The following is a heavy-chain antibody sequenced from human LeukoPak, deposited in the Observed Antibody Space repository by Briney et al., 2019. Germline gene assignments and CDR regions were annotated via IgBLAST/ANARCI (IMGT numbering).Heavy chain of an antibody. J-gene: IGHJ6*03. CDR3: ARLPPRRATKLYYNYYMDV. CDR2: ISAYNGNT. V-gene: IGHV1-18*01. Sequence: ASVKVSCKASGYTFTSYGISWVRQAPGQGLEWMGWISAYNGNTNYAQKLQGRVTMTTDTSTSTAYMELRSLRSDDTAVYYCARLPPRRATKLYYNYYMDVWGTGTTVTVSS. CDR1: GYTFTSYG. D-gene: IGHD1-26*01.